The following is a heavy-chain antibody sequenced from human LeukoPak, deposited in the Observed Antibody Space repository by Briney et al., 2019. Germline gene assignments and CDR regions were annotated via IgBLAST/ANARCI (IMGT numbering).Heavy chain of an antibody. J-gene: IGHJ3*02. Sequence: GASVKVSCKASGYTFTSYGISWVRQAPGQGLEWMGWISAYNGNTNYAQKLQGRVTMTTDTSTSTAYMELRSLRSDDTAVYYCAREGRITMILVAIGNAFDIWGQGTVVTVSS. CDR1: GYTFTSYG. D-gene: IGHD3-22*01. CDR3: AREGRITMILVAIGNAFDI. CDR2: ISAYNGNT. V-gene: IGHV1-18*01.